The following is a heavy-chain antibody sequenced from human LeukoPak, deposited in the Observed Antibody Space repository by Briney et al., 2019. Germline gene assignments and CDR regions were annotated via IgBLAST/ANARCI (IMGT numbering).Heavy chain of an antibody. D-gene: IGHD1-26*01. CDR1: GFPFPTYA. J-gene: IGHJ4*02. CDR3: AREPYSGSFHFDY. CDR2: VRVSDGAR. V-gene: IGHV3-23*01. Sequence: GSLRLSCVASGFPFPTYAMMWVRQAPGKGLEWVSSVRVSDGARFYADSVKGRFTTSRDNAKNTLSLQMNSLRVEDTTVYYCAREPYSGSFHFDYWGQGTLVTVSS.